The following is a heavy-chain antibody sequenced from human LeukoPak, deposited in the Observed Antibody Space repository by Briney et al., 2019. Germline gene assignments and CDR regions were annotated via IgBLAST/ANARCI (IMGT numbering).Heavy chain of an antibody. CDR3: AKVGYYDSSGYLDY. D-gene: IGHD3-22*01. CDR2: VSAGDGST. CDR1: GFTFRSYA. V-gene: IGHV3-23*01. Sequence: PGGSLRLSCAASGFTFRSYAMNWVRQAPGKGLEWVSGVSAGDGSTYYADSVKGRFTISRDNSKNTLYLQMNSLRAEDTAVYYCAKVGYYDSSGYLDYWGQGTLVTVSS. J-gene: IGHJ4*02.